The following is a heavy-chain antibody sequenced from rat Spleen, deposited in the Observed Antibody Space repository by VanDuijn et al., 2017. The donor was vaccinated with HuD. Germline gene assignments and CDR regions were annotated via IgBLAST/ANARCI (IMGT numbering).Heavy chain of an antibody. CDR3: TREAGPFAY. D-gene: IGHD4-6*01. CDR2: ISYDGSST. V-gene: IGHV5-29*01. Sequence: EVHLVESDGGLVQPGRSLKLSCVASGFTFSDHYMAWVRQAPTKGLEWVATISYDGSSTYYRDSVKGRFTISRDNAKSTLYLQMNSLRSEDTATYYCTREAGPFAYWGQGTLVTVSS. CDR1: GFTFSDHY. J-gene: IGHJ3*01.